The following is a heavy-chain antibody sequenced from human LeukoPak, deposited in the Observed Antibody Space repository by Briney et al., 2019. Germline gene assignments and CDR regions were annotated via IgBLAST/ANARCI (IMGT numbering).Heavy chain of an antibody. CDR1: GFTFSSYG. CDR3: AKPRSPTQWLAFDY. D-gene: IGHD6-19*01. Sequence: PGGSLRLSCAASGFTFSSYGMSWVRQAPGKGLEWVSAISGSGGSTYYADSVKGRFTISRDNSKNTLYLQMNSLRAEDTAVYYCAKPRSPTQWLAFDYWGQGTLVTVSS. V-gene: IGHV3-23*01. J-gene: IGHJ4*02. CDR2: ISGSGGST.